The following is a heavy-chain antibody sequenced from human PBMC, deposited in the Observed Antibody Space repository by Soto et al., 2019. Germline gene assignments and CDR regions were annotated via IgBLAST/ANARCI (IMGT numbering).Heavy chain of an antibody. V-gene: IGHV3-23*01. CDR3: ANSGLVYYHYGMDV. CDR1: GGTCGGYA. CDR2: ISGSGGSR. D-gene: IGHD6-13*01. J-gene: IGHJ6*02. Sequence: GPLRLSCPALGGTCGGYARSGVRQAPGKGVEWVSAISGSGGSRYDAAAVKGRFTISRDNSKNTLYLQMNSRRAEDTAVYYCANSGLVYYHYGMDVRGQGTTVTVSS.